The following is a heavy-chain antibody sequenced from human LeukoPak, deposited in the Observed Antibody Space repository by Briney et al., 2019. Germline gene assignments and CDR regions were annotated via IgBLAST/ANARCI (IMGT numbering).Heavy chain of an antibody. Sequence: PGGSLRLSCAASGFTFSNYWMSWVRQAPGKGLEWVGNIKQDGSEKYYVDSVKGRFTISRDNAKKSLYLQMNSLRAEDTAVYYCARVLMGATDAFDIWGQGTMVTVSS. CDR1: GFTFSNYW. D-gene: IGHD1-26*01. CDR2: IKQDGSEK. V-gene: IGHV3-7*01. J-gene: IGHJ3*02. CDR3: ARVLMGATDAFDI.